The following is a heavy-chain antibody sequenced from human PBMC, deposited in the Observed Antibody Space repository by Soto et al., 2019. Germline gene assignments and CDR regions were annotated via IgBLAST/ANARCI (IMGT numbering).Heavy chain of an antibody. Sequence: QVQLVESGGGVVQPGRSLRLSCAASGFTFSSYDMHWVRQAPGKGLEWVAVISYDGSNKYYADSVKGRFTISRDNSKNTLYLQMNSLRADDSAVYYCARVESSSSLAAFDHWGQATFVTVSS. V-gene: IGHV3-30-3*01. CDR1: GFTFSSYD. J-gene: IGHJ4*02. D-gene: IGHD6-6*01. CDR2: ISYDGSNK. CDR3: ARVESSSSLAAFDH.